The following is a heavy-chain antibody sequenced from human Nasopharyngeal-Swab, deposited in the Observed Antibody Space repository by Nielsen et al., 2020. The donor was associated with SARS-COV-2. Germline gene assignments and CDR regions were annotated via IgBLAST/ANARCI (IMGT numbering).Heavy chain of an antibody. J-gene: IGHJ6*02. CDR1: GFTVSSNY. D-gene: IGHD5-18*01. CDR2: IYSGGST. Sequence: GESLISCAASGFTVSSNYMSWVRQAPGKGLEWVSVIYSGGSTYYADSVKGRFTISRDNSKNTLYLQMNSLRAEDTAVYYCARMGGYSYGWRAYYYYGMDVWGQGTTVTVSS. V-gene: IGHV3-53*01. CDR3: ARMGGYSYGWRAYYYYGMDV.